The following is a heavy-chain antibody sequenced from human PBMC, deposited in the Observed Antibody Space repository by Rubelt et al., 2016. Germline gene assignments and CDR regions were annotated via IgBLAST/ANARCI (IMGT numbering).Heavy chain of an antibody. CDR2: IYWDDDK. D-gene: IGHD1-7*01. Sequence: QITLKESGLTLVKPTQTLTLTCTFSGFSLSSTGVGVGWIRQPPGKALEWLAVIYWDDDKRYSPSLKNRLTITKDTSKKQVVLTMTNMDPVDTATYYCAQALDGSDWNSRRYDPWGQGILVTVSS. J-gene: IGHJ5*02. CDR3: AQALDGSDWNSRRYDP. CDR1: GFSLSSTGVG. V-gene: IGHV2-5*02.